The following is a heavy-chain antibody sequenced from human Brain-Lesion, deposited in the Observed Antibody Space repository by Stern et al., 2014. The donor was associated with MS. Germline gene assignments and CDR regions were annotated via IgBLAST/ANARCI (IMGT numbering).Heavy chain of an antibody. CDR2: FYWDNDK. D-gene: IGHD3-3*01. J-gene: IGHJ4*02. CDR1: GFSLRPDGVG. V-gene: IGHV2-5*02. CDR3: AHRRPHYASWDNGDFDY. Sequence: QITLKESGPALVTPTQTLTLPCTFSGFSLRPDGVGVGWVRQPPGQALERLALFYWDNDKRYSPSRRSRLTITKDTSRNQVVLTMTNMDPVDTATYYCAHRRPHYASWDNGDFDYWGQGALVTVSS.